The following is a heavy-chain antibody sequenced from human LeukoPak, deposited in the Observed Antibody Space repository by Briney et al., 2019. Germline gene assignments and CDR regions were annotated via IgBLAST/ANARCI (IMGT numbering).Heavy chain of an antibody. Sequence: GGSLRLSCAASGFTFSSYGMHWVRQAPGKGLEWLAFIRYDGSNKYYADSVKGRFTISRDNSKNTLYVQMNSLRAEDTAVYYCAKDPGDGAKPDHFDYWGQGTLVTVSS. V-gene: IGHV3-30*02. D-gene: IGHD7-27*01. CDR1: GFTFSSYG. J-gene: IGHJ4*02. CDR3: AKDPGDGAKPDHFDY. CDR2: IRYDGSNK.